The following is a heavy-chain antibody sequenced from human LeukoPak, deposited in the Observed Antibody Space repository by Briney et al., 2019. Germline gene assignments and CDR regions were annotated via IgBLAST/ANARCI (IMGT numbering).Heavy chain of an antibody. Sequence: GGSLRLSCAASGFTFSSYGMHWVRQAPGKGLEWVAFIRYDGSNKYYADSVKGRFTISRDNSKNTLYLQMNSLRAEDTAVYYCAKDVSDVVVVAATPTPFDYWGQGTLVTVSS. CDR1: GFTFSSYG. D-gene: IGHD2-15*01. V-gene: IGHV3-30*02. CDR3: AKDVSDVVVVAATPTPFDY. CDR2: IRYDGSNK. J-gene: IGHJ4*02.